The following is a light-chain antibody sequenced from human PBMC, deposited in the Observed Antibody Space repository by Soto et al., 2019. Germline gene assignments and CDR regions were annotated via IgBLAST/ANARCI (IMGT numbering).Light chain of an antibody. CDR2: EVS. V-gene: IGLV2-14*02. CDR1: SSDVGTYNL. J-gene: IGLJ1*01. Sequence: QSVLTQPASVSGSLGQSITISCTGTSSDVGTYNLVSWYQQHPGKAPKLMIYEVSNRPSGVSHRFSGSKSGNTASLTISGLQAEDEADYYCNSYTGSSTLEVFGSGTKVTVL. CDR3: NSYTGSSTLEV.